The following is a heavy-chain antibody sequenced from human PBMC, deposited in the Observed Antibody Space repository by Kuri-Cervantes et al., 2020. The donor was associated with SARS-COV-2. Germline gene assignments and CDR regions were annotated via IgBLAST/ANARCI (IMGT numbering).Heavy chain of an antibody. CDR3: ARDAHMVRFLEWLLTFGYFDL. CDR2: ISISGSTI. J-gene: IGHJ2*01. CDR1: GFTFSDYE. D-gene: IGHD3-3*01. Sequence: GGSLRLSCAASGFTFSDYEMNWVRQAPGKGLEWVSYISISGSTIYYADSVKGRFTISRDNAKNSLYLQMNSLRAEDTAVYYCARDAHMVRFLEWLLTFGYFDLWGRGTLVTVSS. V-gene: IGHV3-48*03.